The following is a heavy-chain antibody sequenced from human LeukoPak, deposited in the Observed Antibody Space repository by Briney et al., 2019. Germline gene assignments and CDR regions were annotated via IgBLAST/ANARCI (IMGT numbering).Heavy chain of an antibody. D-gene: IGHD3-10*01. Sequence: GGSLRLSCAASGFTFDDYTVNWVRQAPGKGLEWVSLISCDGGSTYYADSVKGRFTISRDNSKNSLYLQMNSLRTEDTALYYCAKAYYGRFDPWGQGTLVTVSS. CDR2: ISCDGGST. CDR1: GFTFDDYT. V-gene: IGHV3-43*01. CDR3: AKAYYGRFDP. J-gene: IGHJ5*02.